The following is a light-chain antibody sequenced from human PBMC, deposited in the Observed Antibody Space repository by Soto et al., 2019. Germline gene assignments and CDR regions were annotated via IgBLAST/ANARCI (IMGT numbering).Light chain of an antibody. Sequence: EIVVTQSPGTLSLSPGERATLSCRASQSVSTSYLAWYQQKPGQAPRLLIYGASSRATGIPERFSGSGSGADFTLTISRLEPEDFAVYYCQQYGSVPLTFGGGTKVEIK. CDR2: GAS. V-gene: IGKV3-20*01. J-gene: IGKJ4*01. CDR3: QQYGSVPLT. CDR1: QSVSTSY.